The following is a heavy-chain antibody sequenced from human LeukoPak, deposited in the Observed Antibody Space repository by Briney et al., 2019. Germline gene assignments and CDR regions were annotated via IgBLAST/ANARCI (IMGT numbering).Heavy chain of an antibody. V-gene: IGHV3-48*03. J-gene: IGHJ4*02. CDR3: ARDTGTTASADQFDY. Sequence: PGGSLRLSCAASGFTFSSYEMNWVRQAPGKGLEWVSYISSSGSTIYYADSVKGRFTISRDNAKNSLYLQMNSLRAEDTAVYYCARDTGTTASADQFDYWGQGTLVTVSS. D-gene: IGHD6-13*01. CDR1: GFTFSSYE. CDR2: ISSSGSTI.